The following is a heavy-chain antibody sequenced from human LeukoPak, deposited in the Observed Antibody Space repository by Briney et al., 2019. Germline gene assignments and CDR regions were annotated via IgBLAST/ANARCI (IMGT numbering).Heavy chain of an antibody. D-gene: IGHD2-15*01. CDR3: ARGLGYCSGGSCSYYFDY. CDR1: GGSISSYY. J-gene: IGHJ4*02. CDR2: IYYTGNT. Sequence: SETLSLTCTVSGGSISSYYWSWIRQPPGKGLEWIGYIYYTGNTNYNPSLKSRVTISVDTSKNQFSLKLSSVTAADTAVYYCARGLGYCSGGSCSYYFDYWGQGTLVTVSS. V-gene: IGHV4-59*12.